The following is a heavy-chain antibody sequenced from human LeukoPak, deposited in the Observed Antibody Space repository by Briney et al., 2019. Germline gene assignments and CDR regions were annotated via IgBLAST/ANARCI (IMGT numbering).Heavy chain of an antibody. CDR1: GYSINSGYY. V-gene: IGHV4-59*08. D-gene: IGHD6-13*01. J-gene: IGHJ4*02. CDR2: IYYSGST. CDR3: ARHQEIAAAGTLGY. Sequence: SETLSHTCAVSGYSINSGYYWSWIRQPPGKGLEWIGYIYYSGSTNYNPSLKSRVTISVDTSKNQFSLKLSSVTAADTAVYYCARHQEIAAAGTLGYWRQGTLVTVSS.